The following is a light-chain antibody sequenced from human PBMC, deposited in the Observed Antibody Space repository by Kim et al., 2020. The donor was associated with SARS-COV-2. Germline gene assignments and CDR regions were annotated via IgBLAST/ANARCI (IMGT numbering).Light chain of an antibody. V-gene: IGLV2-8*01. CDR2: EVS. J-gene: IGLJ2*01. CDR1: SSDIGGYYY. CDR3: SSYAGSNNLI. Sequence: QSALTQPPSASGSPGQSVTISCTGTSSDIGGYYYVSWYQQHPGKAPKLMIYEVSERPSGVPDRFSGSKSGNTASLTVSGLQAEEEADYYCSSYAGSNNLIFGGGTQLTVL.